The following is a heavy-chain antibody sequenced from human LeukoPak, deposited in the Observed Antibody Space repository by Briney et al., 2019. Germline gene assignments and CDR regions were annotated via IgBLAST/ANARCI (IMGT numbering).Heavy chain of an antibody. V-gene: IGHV3-48*03. CDR1: GFTFSSYE. Sequence: PGGSLRLSCAASGFTFSSYEMNWVRQAPGKGLEWVSYISSSGSTIYYADSVKGRFTISRDNAKNSLYLQMNSLRAEDTAVYYCAKVDLGGIAVAESAFDIWGQGTMVTVSS. D-gene: IGHD6-19*01. CDR3: AKVDLGGIAVAESAFDI. CDR2: ISSSGSTI. J-gene: IGHJ3*02.